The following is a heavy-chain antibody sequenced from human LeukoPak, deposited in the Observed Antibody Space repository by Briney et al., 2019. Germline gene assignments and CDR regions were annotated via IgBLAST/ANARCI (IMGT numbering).Heavy chain of an antibody. CDR1: GFTFDDYG. J-gene: IGHJ4*02. CDR3: ARDLETRRSYSVDY. CDR2: INWNGGST. Sequence: GGSLRLSCAASGFTFDDYGMSWVRQAPGKGLEWVSSINWNGGSTGYADSVKGRFTISRDNAKNSLYLQMNSLRAEDTAFYYCARDLETRRSYSVDYWGQGTLVTVSS. V-gene: IGHV3-20*04. D-gene: IGHD3-10*01.